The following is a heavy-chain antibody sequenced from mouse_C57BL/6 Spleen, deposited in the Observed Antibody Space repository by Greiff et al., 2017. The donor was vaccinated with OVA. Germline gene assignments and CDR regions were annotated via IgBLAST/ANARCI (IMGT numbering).Heavy chain of an antibody. V-gene: IGHV2-4*01. CDR1: GFSLTSYG. J-gene: IGHJ4*01. CDR2: IWCGGST. Sequence: VQLQQSGPGLVQPSQSLSITCTVSGFSLTSYGVHWVRQPPGKGLEWLGLIWCGGSTDYNPAFIYRLCISHDNSKNQDFVTMNSLQADDTARYYCAKSRAGAMDDWGQGTSVTVSS. CDR3: AKSRAGAMDD.